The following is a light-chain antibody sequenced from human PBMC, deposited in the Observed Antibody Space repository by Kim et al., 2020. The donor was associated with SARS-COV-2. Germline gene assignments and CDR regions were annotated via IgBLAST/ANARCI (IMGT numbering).Light chain of an antibody. CDR3: QSYATCLSGII. V-gene: IGLV1-40*01. J-gene: IGLJ2*01. Sequence: QAVVTQPPSMSGAPGQRVTSSWTGSNSNIGAGYEVHWYQQGPETAPNLLIYNHYRLPLGVPERFSGSRSATSASLAITGLQADAGADYYCQSYATCLSGIIFGGGTQLTVL. CDR1: NSNIGAGYE. CDR2: NHY.